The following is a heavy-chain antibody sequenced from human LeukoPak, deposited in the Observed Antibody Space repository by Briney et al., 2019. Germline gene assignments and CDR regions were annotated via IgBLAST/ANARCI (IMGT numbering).Heavy chain of an antibody. Sequence: ASVKLSCKASGYTFTSYGISWVRHAPGQGLEWMGCISAYNGNTNYAQKPQGRVTMTTDTSTSTAYMERALRPSHDTPFHNCAIVGAPNAFDMWGAETTLTVSS. CDR3: AIVGAPNAFDM. D-gene: IGHD1-26*01. J-gene: IGHJ3*02. CDR1: GYTFTSYG. CDR2: ISAYNGNT. V-gene: IGHV1-18*01.